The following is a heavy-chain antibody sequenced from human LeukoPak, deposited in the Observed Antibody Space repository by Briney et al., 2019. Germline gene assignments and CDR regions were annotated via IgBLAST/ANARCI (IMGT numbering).Heavy chain of an antibody. J-gene: IGHJ4*02. CDR3: AKERDYGPADY. V-gene: IGHV3-23*01. Sequence: GGSLRLSCAASGFTFSNYAMAWVRQAPGKGLEWVSAISGNGGRTYSADSVQGRFTVSRDNSKNTLFLQMNSLRAEDTAIYYCAKERDYGPADYWGQGTLVTVSS. D-gene: IGHD4/OR15-4a*01. CDR1: GFTFSNYA. CDR2: ISGNGGRT.